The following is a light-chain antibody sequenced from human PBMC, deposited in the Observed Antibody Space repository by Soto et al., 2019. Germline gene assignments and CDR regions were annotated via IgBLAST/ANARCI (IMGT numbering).Light chain of an antibody. CDR3: SSYTSSSNTPVV. V-gene: IGLV2-14*01. CDR1: SSNVGGYNS. CDR2: DVS. Sequence: QSALTQPASVSGSPGQSITISCTGTSSNVGGYNSVSWYQQHPGKAPKLMIYDVSDRPSGVSNRFSGSKSGNTASLTISGRQAEDEADYYCSSYTSSSNTPVVFGGGTKLTVL. J-gene: IGLJ2*01.